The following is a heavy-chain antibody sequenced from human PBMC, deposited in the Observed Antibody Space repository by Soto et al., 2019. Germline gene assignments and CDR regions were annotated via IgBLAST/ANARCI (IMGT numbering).Heavy chain of an antibody. V-gene: IGHV4-39*01. CDR3: GRRYHYGSGQYGIDV. J-gene: IGHJ6*02. CDR1: GGSISSSGSY. D-gene: IGHD3-10*01. Sequence: QLQVQESGPGLVKPSETLSLTCTVSGGSISSSGSYWGWIRQPPGKGLEWIGTISYSGSTYYSPSLRSRVTIAVDTSRNRLSLKLSSVTAADTAVYYCGRRYHYGSGQYGIDVWGQGTTVAVSS. CDR2: ISYSGST.